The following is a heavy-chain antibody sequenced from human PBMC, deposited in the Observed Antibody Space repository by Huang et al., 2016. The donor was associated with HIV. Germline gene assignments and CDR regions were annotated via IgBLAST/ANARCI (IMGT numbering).Heavy chain of an antibody. D-gene: IGHD3-10*01. V-gene: IGHV1-2*06. CDR2: VDLTSGAI. CDR1: GYRFTGHF. J-gene: IGHJ4*02. CDR3: AREAWASGVAHYFDY. Sequence: QVQLVQSGAEVKRPGASVKVSCKASGYRFTGHFINWVRQAPGQGLEWSGRVDLTSGAIKWASRFQGRVAMTRDKSIGTAYMELSGLSADDTAVFFCAREAWASGVAHYFDYWGPGTLVTVSS.